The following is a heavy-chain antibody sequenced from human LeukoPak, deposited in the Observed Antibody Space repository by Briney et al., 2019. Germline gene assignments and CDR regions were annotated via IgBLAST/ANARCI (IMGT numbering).Heavy chain of an antibody. CDR1: GYTFTGYY. V-gene: IGHV1-2*02. D-gene: IGHD3-10*01. J-gene: IGHJ4*02. Sequence: ASVKVSCKASGYTFTGYYMHWVRQAPGQGLEWMGWINPDSGGTNYAQKFQGRVTMTRDTSISTAYMELSRLRSDDTAVYYCARDNWDLNYYGSGSYDYWGQGTLVTVSS. CDR2: INPDSGGT. CDR3: ARDNWDLNYYGSGSYDY.